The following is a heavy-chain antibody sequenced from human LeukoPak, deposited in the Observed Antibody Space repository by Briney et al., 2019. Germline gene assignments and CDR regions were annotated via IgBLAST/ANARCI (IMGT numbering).Heavy chain of an antibody. CDR1: GYTFTSYA. Sequence: GASVKVSCKASGYTFTSYAMNWVRQAPGQGLEWMGWINTNTGNPTYAQGFTGRFVFSLDTSVSTAYLQISSLKAEDTAVYYCARDRTMVRGVISPGGWFDPWGQGTLVTVSS. CDR2: INTNTGNP. D-gene: IGHD3-10*01. V-gene: IGHV7-4-1*02. J-gene: IGHJ5*02. CDR3: ARDRTMVRGVISPGGWFDP.